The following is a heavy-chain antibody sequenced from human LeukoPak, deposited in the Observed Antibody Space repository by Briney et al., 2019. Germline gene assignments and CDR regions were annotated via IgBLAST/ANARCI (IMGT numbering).Heavy chain of an antibody. J-gene: IGHJ6*03. CDR1: GGTFSSYA. D-gene: IGHD2-8*01. Sequence: GASVKVSCKASGGTFSSYAISWVRQAPGQGLEWMGWISAYNGNTNYAQKLQGRVTMTTDTSTSTAYMELRSLRSDDTAVYYCARDGGYCTNGVCFPYYYYYYMDVWGKGTTVTVSS. V-gene: IGHV1-18*01. CDR2: ISAYNGNT. CDR3: ARDGGYCTNGVCFPYYYYYYMDV.